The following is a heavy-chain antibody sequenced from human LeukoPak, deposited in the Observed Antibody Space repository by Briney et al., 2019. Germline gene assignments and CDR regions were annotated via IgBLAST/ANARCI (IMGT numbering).Heavy chain of an antibody. Sequence: SVKVSCKASGGTFSSYAINWMRQAPGQGLEWMGGIIPIFGTANYAQKFQDRVTITADESTSTAYMELSSLRSEDTAIYYCASRLYCSNTRCRNFPFAYWGQGTLVTVSS. CDR2: IIPIFGTA. D-gene: IGHD2-2*01. CDR3: ASRLYCSNTRCRNFPFAY. J-gene: IGHJ4*02. CDR1: GGTFSSYA. V-gene: IGHV1-69*13.